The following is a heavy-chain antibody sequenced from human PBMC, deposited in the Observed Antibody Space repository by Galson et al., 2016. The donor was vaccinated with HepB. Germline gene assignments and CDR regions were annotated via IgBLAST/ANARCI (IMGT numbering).Heavy chain of an antibody. CDR1: GDSVSSNTAA. CDR3: ARGARPYDVLETHGLDV. D-gene: IGHD3/OR15-3a*01. Sequence: CAISGDSVSSNTAAWNWIRQSPSRGLEWLGRAYYRSRWYRDYAESLKGRIDISPDTSKNHFSLQLNSVTPEDTSVYFCARGARPYDVLETHGLDVWGRGTTVTVS. V-gene: IGHV6-1*01. CDR2: AYYRSRWYR. J-gene: IGHJ6*02.